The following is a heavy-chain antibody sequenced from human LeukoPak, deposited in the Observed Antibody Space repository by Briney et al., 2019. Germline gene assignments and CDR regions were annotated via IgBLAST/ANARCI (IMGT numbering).Heavy chain of an antibody. CDR3: ASGSGSYRTPYYYMDV. CDR1: EFTFSNYG. CDR2: IYSGGST. Sequence: PGGSLRLSCAASEFTFSNYGMSWVRQAPGKGKGLEWVSVIYSGGSTYYADSVKGRFTISRDNSKNTLYLQMNSLRAEDTAVYYCASGSGSYRTPYYYMDVWGTGTTVTVSS. D-gene: IGHD3-10*01. J-gene: IGHJ6*03. V-gene: IGHV3-53*01.